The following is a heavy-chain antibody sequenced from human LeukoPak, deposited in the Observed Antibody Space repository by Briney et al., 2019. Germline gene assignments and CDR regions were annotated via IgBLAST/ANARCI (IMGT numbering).Heavy chain of an antibody. CDR3: ARVVEEDGYKLFDY. V-gene: IGHV3-30-3*01. J-gene: IGHJ4*02. Sequence: GRSLRLSCAASGFTFGSYAMHWVRQAPGKGLEWVAVISYDGSNKYYADSVKGRFTISRDNSKNTLYLQMNSLRAEDTAVYYCARVVEEDGYKLFDYWGQGTLVTVSS. D-gene: IGHD5-24*01. CDR2: ISYDGSNK. CDR1: GFTFGSYA.